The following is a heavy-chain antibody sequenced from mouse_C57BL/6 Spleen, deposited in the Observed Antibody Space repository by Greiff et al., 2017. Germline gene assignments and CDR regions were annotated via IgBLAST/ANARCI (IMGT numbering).Heavy chain of an antibody. V-gene: IGHV1-61*01. Sequence: QVQLKQPGAELVRPGSSVKLSCKASGYTFTSYWMDWVKQRPGQGLEWIGNLYPSDSETHYNQKFKDKATLTVDKSSSTAYMQLSSLTSEDSAVYYCARNYGSSYYYAMDYWGQGTSVTVSS. CDR3: ARNYGSSYYYAMDY. J-gene: IGHJ4*01. CDR1: GYTFTSYW. CDR2: LYPSDSET. D-gene: IGHD1-1*01.